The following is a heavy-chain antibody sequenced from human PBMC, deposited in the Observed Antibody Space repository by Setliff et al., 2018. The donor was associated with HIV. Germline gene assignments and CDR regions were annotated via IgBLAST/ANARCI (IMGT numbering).Heavy chain of an antibody. Sequence: SETLSLTCDVSGYSISSGYYWGWIRQPPGKGLEWIGSVPHTGSPYYNPSLKSRVTISIDTSKNQFSLKLTSVTAADTAVYYCARAGSAAASPLDYWGQGTLVTVSS. V-gene: IGHV4-38-2*01. CDR2: VPHTGSP. D-gene: IGHD6-6*01. J-gene: IGHJ4*02. CDR3: ARAGSAAASPLDY. CDR1: GYSISSGYY.